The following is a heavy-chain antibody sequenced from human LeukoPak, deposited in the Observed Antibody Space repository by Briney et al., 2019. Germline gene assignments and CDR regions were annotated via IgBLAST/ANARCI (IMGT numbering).Heavy chain of an antibody. V-gene: IGHV1-18*01. CDR3: AREAQWHIGRELGY. Sequence: ASVKVSCKASGYTFTSYGIIWVRQAPGQGLEWMGWISAYNGNTNYAQKLQGRVTMTTDTSTSTAYMELRSLRSDDTAVYYCAREAQWHIGRELGYWGQGTLVTVSS. D-gene: IGHD2-21*01. CDR1: GYTFTSYG. J-gene: IGHJ4*02. CDR2: ISAYNGNT.